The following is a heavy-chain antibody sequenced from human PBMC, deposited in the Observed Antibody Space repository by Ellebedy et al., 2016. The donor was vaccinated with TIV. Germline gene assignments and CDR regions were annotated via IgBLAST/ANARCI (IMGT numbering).Heavy chain of an antibody. J-gene: IGHJ4*02. CDR2: INPNSGDT. V-gene: IGHV1-2*02. Sequence: ASVKVSXXASGYTFTAYYMHWVRQAPGQGLEWMGWINPNSGDTSYAQKFQGRVAMTRDTSISTAYMELSRLRSDDTAMYYCASVYSSGWYHDYWGRGTLVTVSS. CDR1: GYTFTAYY. CDR3: ASVYSSGWYHDY. D-gene: IGHD6-19*01.